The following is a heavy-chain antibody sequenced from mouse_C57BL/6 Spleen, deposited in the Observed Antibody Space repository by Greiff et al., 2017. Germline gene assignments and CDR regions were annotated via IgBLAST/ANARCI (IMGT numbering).Heavy chain of an antibody. Sequence: QVQLQQSGAELARPGASVKLSCKASGYPFTSYGISWVKQRTGQGLEWIGEIYPRSGNTYYNEKFKGKATLTADKSSSTAYMELRSLTSEDSAVYFCARYYDYDAMDYWGQGTSVTVSS. V-gene: IGHV1-81*01. D-gene: IGHD1-1*02. J-gene: IGHJ4*01. CDR1: GYPFTSYG. CDR2: IYPRSGNT. CDR3: ARYYDYDAMDY.